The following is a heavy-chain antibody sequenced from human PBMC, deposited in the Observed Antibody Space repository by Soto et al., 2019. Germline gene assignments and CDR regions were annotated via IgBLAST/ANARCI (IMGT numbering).Heavy chain of an antibody. CDR3: ARGIYHDFWSGYFRNYYYGMDV. D-gene: IGHD3-3*01. CDR1: VYTFTSYD. CDR2: MNPNSGNT. V-gene: IGHV1-8*01. J-gene: IGHJ6*02. Sequence: XSVKVSCQASVYTFTSYDINWVRQATGQSLEWMGWMNPNSGNTGYAQKFQGRVTMTRNTSISTAYMELSSLRSEDTAVYYCARGIYHDFWSGYFRNYYYGMDVWGQGTTVTVSS.